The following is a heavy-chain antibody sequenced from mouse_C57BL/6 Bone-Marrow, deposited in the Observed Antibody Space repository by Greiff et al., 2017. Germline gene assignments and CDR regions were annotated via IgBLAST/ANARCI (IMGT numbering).Heavy chain of an antibody. CDR1: GYTFTDYY. CDR3: ARGGILRHYFDY. CDR2: INPNNGGT. V-gene: IGHV1-26*01. D-gene: IGHD1-1*01. Sequence: EVQLQQSGPELVKPGASVKISCKASGYTFTDYYMNWVKQSHGKSLEWIGDINPNNGGTSYKQKFKGKATLTVDKSSSTAYMELRSLTSEDSAVYYCARGGILRHYFDYWGQGTTLTVSS. J-gene: IGHJ2*01.